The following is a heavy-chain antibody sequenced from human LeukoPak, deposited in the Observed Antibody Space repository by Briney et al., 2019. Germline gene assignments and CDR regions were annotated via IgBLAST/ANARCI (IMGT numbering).Heavy chain of an antibody. D-gene: IGHD2-15*01. Sequence: GGSLRLSCVASGFTFSNYDMNWVRQAPGKGLEWVSFISSSSSYIYYADSVKGRFTISRDNSKNTLYLQMNSLRAEDTAVYYCALRAAKDYYYYMDVWGKGTTVTISS. V-gene: IGHV3-21*01. CDR2: ISSSSSYI. J-gene: IGHJ6*03. CDR1: GFTFSNYD. CDR3: ALRAAKDYYYYMDV.